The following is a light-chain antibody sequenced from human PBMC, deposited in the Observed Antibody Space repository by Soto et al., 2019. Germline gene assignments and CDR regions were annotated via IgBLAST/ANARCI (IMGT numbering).Light chain of an antibody. CDR3: QQYNNWPPWT. CDR2: DTS. V-gene: IGKV3-15*01. J-gene: IGKJ1*01. Sequence: EIVVTQSPATLSVSPGERVTLSCRASQSVSSSLAWYQQRPGQAPRLLIYDTSTRAAGIAARFSGSGSGTEFTLTISSLQSEDSAVYYCQQYNNWPPWTFGQGTKVDIK. CDR1: QSVSSS.